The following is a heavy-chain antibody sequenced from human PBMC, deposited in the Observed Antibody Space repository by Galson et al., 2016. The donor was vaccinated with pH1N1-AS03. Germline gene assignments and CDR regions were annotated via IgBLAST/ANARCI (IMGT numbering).Heavy chain of an antibody. CDR2: IHSGGGT. CDR1: GFTVSSGY. V-gene: IGHV3-53*05. J-gene: IGHJ4*02. CDR3: ARDLEMPTAH. D-gene: IGHD5-24*01. Sequence: SLRLSCAATGFTVSSGYHTSWVRQAPGKGLEWVSVIHSGGGTYYAGSVKGRFSLSRDNFKNTVDLQMNRLRTEDTAVYYCARDLEMPTAHWGQGTLVTVSS.